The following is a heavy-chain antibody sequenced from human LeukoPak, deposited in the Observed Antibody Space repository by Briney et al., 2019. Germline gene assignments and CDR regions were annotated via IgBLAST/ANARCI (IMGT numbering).Heavy chain of an antibody. CDR1: GFTVSSNY. D-gene: IGHD5-12*01. J-gene: IGHJ4*02. Sequence: GGSLRLSCAASGFTVSSNYMNWVRQAPGKGLEWVAVITSGGNTYSADSVQGRFTTSRDNSNNTLYVQINSLRAEDTAIYYCARGRGYRGYARPLDYWGQGTLVTVSS. CDR3: ARGRGYRGYARPLDY. V-gene: IGHV3-53*01. CDR2: ITSGGNT.